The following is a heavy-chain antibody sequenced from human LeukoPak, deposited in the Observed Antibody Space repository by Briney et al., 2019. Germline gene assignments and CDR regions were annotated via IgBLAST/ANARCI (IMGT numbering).Heavy chain of an antibody. CDR3: ASPIMTTVTTSSNAFDI. V-gene: IGHV4-38-2*02. CDR2: IYHSGST. D-gene: IGHD4-17*01. Sequence: PSETLSLTCTVSGYSISSGYYWGWIRQPPGKGLEWIGSIYHSGSTYYNPSLKSRVTISVDTSKNQFSLKLSSVTAADTAVYYCASPIMTTVTTSSNAFDIWGQGTMVTVS. CDR1: GYSISSGYY. J-gene: IGHJ3*02.